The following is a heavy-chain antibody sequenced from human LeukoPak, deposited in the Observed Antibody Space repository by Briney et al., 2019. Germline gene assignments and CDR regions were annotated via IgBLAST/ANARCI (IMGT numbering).Heavy chain of an antibody. J-gene: IGHJ6*02. CDR1: GFTFSSYS. Sequence: GGSLRLSCAASGFTFSSYSMNWVRQAPGKGLEWVSSISSSSSYIYYADSVKGRFTISRDNAKNSLYLQMNSLRAEDTAVYYCARVGSGYDYYYYGMDVWGQGTTVTVSS. CDR2: ISSSSSYI. V-gene: IGHV3-21*01. D-gene: IGHD3-10*01. CDR3: ARVGSGYDYYYYGMDV.